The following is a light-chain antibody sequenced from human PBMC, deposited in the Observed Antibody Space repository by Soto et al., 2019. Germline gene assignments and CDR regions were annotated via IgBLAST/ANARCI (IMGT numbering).Light chain of an antibody. J-gene: IGKJ1*01. CDR1: QSVSSN. V-gene: IGKV3-15*01. Sequence: ETVMTQSPATLSVSPGERATLSCRASQSVSSNLAWYQQKPGQAPRLLIYGASTRATGIPARFSGSGSGTDFTTTISRLSYDYFAIYCWQQNKNCPRTFGQGTKVEIK. CDR3: QQNKNCPRT. CDR2: GAS.